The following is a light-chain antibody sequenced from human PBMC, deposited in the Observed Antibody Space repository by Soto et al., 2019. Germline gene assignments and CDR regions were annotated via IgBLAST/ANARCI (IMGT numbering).Light chain of an antibody. J-gene: IGKJ3*01. CDR3: QHYNCYV. Sequence: DIQMTQSPSTLSASVGDRVTLTCRTSQSTSDWLAWYQQKPGKAPKLLIFDASSLERGVPSRFSGSGSGTEFTLTIISLQPDDFATYYYQHYNCYVFGPGTKVYMK. CDR2: DAS. CDR1: QSTSDW. V-gene: IGKV1-5*01.